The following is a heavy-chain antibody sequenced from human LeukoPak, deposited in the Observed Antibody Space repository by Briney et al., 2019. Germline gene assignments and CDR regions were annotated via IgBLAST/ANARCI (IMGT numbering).Heavy chain of an antibody. D-gene: IGHD2-8*02. CDR2: IREDGRTT. J-gene: IGHJ4*02. V-gene: IGHV3-43*02. Sequence: PGGSLRLACAASGSRVDDTAMHSVRHAPGKGLEWVSLIREDGRTTYFLDSVKGRFAISRDSSKKSLYLQMNSLRTEDTALYYCAKTRRSETEYCDFDFWGRGILVTVSS. CDR1: GSRVDDTA. CDR3: AKTRRSETEYCDFDF.